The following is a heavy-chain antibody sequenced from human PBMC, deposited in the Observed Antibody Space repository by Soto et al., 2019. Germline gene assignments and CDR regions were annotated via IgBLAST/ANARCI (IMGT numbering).Heavy chain of an antibody. CDR1: GFTFSSYS. Sequence: GGSLRLSCAASGFTFSSYSMNWVRQAPGKGLEWISCVSSSSRGTFYSASLMGRFTISRDDAKNSLYLQLNNLTDEDTAVYYCARGRGDNYYHAMDVWGRGTTVTVSS. CDR2: VSSSSRGT. D-gene: IGHD3-16*01. J-gene: IGHJ6*02. CDR3: ARGRGDNYYHAMDV. V-gene: IGHV3-48*02.